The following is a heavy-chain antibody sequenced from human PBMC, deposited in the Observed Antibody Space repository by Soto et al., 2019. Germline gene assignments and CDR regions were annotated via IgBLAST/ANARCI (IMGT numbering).Heavy chain of an antibody. J-gene: IGHJ4*02. Sequence: PGGSLRLSCAASGFTLSSYAMSWVRQAPGKGLDWVSTISNSGGSTYYADSVKGRFTISRDNSKDTVYLQMNSLRAEDTAVYYCARLVWTRAADYFDYWGQGTLVTVSS. CDR3: ARLVWTRAADYFDY. V-gene: IGHV3-23*01. D-gene: IGHD1-1*01. CDR1: GFTLSSYA. CDR2: ISNSGGST.